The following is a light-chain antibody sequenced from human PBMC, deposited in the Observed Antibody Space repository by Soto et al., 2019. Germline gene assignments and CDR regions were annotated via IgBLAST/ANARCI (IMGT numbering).Light chain of an antibody. CDR3: QQFNSYPRT. CDR1: QGISSY. Sequence: IQLTQSPSSLSASVGDRVTVTYRASQGISSYLAWYQQKPGKAPKLLIYAASTLQSGVPSRFSGRGSGTDFTLTISSLQPEDFATYYCQQFNSYPRTFGPGTKVDVK. CDR2: AAS. V-gene: IGKV1-9*01. J-gene: IGKJ3*01.